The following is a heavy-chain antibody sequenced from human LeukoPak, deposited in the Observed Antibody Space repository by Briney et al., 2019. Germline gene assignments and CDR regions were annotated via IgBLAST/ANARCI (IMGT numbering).Heavy chain of an antibody. D-gene: IGHD4-17*01. CDR3: ASRALGTTNYGPWLNYYYYMDV. J-gene: IGHJ6*03. Sequence: GASVKVSCKASGGTFSSYAISWVRQAPGQGLEWMGGIIPIFGTANYAQKFQGRVTITADKSTSTAYMELSSLRSEDTAVYYCASRALGTTNYGPWLNYYYYMDVWGKGTTVTVSS. V-gene: IGHV1-69*06. CDR2: IIPIFGTA. CDR1: GGTFSSYA.